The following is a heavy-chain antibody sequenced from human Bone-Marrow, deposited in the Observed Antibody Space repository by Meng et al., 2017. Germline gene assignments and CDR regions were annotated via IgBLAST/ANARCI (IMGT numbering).Heavy chain of an antibody. J-gene: IGHJ5*01. Sequence: SETLSLTCAVYGGSFSGYYWSWIRQPPGKGLEWIGEINHSGSTNYNPSLKSRVTISVDTSKNQFSLKLSSVTAADTAVYYCARQALLLWFGKSDSWFDPWGQGTLVTVSS. CDR3: ARQALLLWFGKSDSWFDP. CDR2: INHSGST. CDR1: GGSFSGYY. D-gene: IGHD3-10*01. V-gene: IGHV4-34*01.